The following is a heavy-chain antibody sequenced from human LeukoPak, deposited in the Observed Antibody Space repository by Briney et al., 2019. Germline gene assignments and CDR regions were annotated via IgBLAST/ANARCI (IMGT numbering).Heavy chain of an antibody. CDR2: IYYSGST. CDR1: GGSISSCGYY. Sequence: PSETLSLTCTVSGGSISSCGYYWSWIRQHPGKGLEWIGYIYYSGSTYYNPSLKSRVTISVDTSKNQFSLKLSSVTAADTAVYYCARVLIVVVPAAIDYWGQGTLVTVSS. CDR3: ARVLIVVVPAAIDY. D-gene: IGHD2-2*01. J-gene: IGHJ4*02. V-gene: IGHV4-31*03.